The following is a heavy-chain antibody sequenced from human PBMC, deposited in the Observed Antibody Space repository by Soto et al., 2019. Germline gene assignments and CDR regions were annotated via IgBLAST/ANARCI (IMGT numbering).Heavy chain of an antibody. V-gene: IGHV4-31*03. Sequence: QVQLQESGPGLLKASQSLSLTCTVSGDSISSGGYYWSWIRQHPGKGLEWIGYIYYSGSTYYNPSLESRVIISVDTSKNQFSLRLSSVTAADTAVYYCARTADGYNYLNYWGQGTLVTDSS. CDR1: GDSISSGGYY. CDR2: IYYSGST. D-gene: IGHD5-12*01. J-gene: IGHJ4*02. CDR3: ARTADGYNYLNY.